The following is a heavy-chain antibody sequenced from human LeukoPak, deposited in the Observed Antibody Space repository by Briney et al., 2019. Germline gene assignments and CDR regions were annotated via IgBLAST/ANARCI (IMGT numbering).Heavy chain of an antibody. V-gene: IGHV3-33*06. J-gene: IGHJ4*02. CDR1: GFTFSSYG. CDR3: AKGYCGGDCYHDY. CDR2: IWYDGSNE. D-gene: IGHD2-21*02. Sequence: PGGSLSLSCAASGFTFSSYGMHWVRQAPGKGLEWVAVIWYDGSNEYYADSVKGRFTISRDNSKNTLYLQMNSLRAEDTAVYYCAKGYCGGDCYHDYWGQGTLVTVSS.